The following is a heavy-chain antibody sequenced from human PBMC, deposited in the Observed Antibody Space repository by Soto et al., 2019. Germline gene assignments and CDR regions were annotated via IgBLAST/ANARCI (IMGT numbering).Heavy chain of an antibody. V-gene: IGHV3-21*01. CDR2: ISSSSSYI. CDR3: ASGYLTSKAAAGTWWFDP. CDR1: GFTFSSYS. D-gene: IGHD6-13*01. Sequence: EVQLVESGGGLVKPGGSLRLSCAASGFTFSSYSMNWVRQAPGKGLEWVSSISSSSSYIYYADSVKGRFTISRDNAKNSLYVQMNSLRGEDTAVYYCASGYLTSKAAAGTWWFDPWGQGTLVTVSS. J-gene: IGHJ5*02.